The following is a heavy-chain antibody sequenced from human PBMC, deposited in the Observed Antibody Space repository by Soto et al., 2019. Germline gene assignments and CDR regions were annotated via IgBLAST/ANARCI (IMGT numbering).Heavy chain of an antibody. Sequence: SETLSLTCAVYGGSFSGYYWSWIRQPPGKGLEWIGEINHSGSTNYNPSLKSRVTISVDTSKNQFSLKLSSVTAADTAVYYCARGQQTPSVYYYDSSGYYPHFDYWGQGTLVTVSS. J-gene: IGHJ4*02. V-gene: IGHV4-34*01. CDR3: ARGQQTPSVYYYDSSGYYPHFDY. CDR2: INHSGST. D-gene: IGHD3-22*01. CDR1: GGSFSGYY.